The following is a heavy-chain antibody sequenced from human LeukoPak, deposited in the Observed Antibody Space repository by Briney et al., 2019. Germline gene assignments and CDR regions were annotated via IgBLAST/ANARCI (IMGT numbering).Heavy chain of an antibody. Sequence: SETLSLICTVSGGSISSGDYYWSWIRQPPGKGLEWIGYIYYSGSTYYNPSLKSRVTISVDTSKNQFSLKLSSVTAADTAVYYCARISGYDLSYFDYWGQGTLVTVSS. D-gene: IGHD5-12*01. CDR3: ARISGYDLSYFDY. CDR2: IYYSGST. V-gene: IGHV4-30-4*01. CDR1: GGSISSGDYY. J-gene: IGHJ4*02.